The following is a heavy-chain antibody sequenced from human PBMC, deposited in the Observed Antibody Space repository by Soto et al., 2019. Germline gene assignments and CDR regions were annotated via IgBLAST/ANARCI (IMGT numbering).Heavy chain of an antibody. CDR2: ISGSGGST. Sequence: GGSLRLSCAASGFTFSSYAMSWVRQAPGKGLEWVSAISGSGGSTYYADSVKGRFTISRDNSKNTLYLQMNSLRAEDTAVYYCANSAYDYIWGGYFDYWGQGTLVTVSS. CDR1: GFTFSSYA. V-gene: IGHV3-23*01. D-gene: IGHD3-16*01. CDR3: ANSAYDYIWGGYFDY. J-gene: IGHJ4*02.